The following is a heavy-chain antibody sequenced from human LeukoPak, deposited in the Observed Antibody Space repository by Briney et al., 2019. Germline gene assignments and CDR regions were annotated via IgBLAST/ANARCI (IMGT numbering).Heavy chain of an antibody. J-gene: IGHJ4*02. CDR2: IYYTGST. Sequence: SGTLSLTCIVSGGSINSYYWSWIRQPPGKGLEWIGCIYYTGSTNYNPPLTSRVTISVDTSKNQFSLQLTSVAAADTAVYYCARHWYGGSYLFDYWGQGTLVTVSS. CDR3: ARHWYGGSYLFDY. CDR1: GGSINSYY. D-gene: IGHD1-26*01. V-gene: IGHV4-59*08.